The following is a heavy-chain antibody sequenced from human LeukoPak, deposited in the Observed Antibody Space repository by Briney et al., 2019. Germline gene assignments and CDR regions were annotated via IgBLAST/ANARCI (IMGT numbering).Heavy chain of an antibody. CDR2: ISYDGSNK. Sequence: PGGSLRLSCAASGFTFSSYAMHWVRQAPGKGLEWAAVISYDGSNKYYADSVKGRFTTSRDNSKNTLYLQMNSLRAEDTAVYYCAREYGSGSYYHNWFDPWGQGTLVTVSS. J-gene: IGHJ5*02. V-gene: IGHV3-30-3*01. D-gene: IGHD3-10*01. CDR3: AREYGSGSYYHNWFDP. CDR1: GFTFSSYA.